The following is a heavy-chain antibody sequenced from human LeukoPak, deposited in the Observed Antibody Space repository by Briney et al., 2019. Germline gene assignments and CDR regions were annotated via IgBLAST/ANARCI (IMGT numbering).Heavy chain of an antibody. CDR3: ARDRAGGSGSYSDY. Sequence: RGSLRLSCAASGCTFSDYYMIWIRQAPGKGLEWVSYISSSGSYTNYADSVKGRVTISRANAKNSLYLQMNRLRAEDTAVFYCARDRAGGSGSYSDYWGQGTLVTVSS. J-gene: IGHJ4*02. D-gene: IGHD1-26*01. CDR2: ISSSGSYT. V-gene: IGHV3-11*06. CDR1: GCTFSDYY.